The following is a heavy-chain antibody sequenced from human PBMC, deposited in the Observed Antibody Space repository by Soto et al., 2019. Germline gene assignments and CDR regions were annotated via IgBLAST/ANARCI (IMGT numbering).Heavy chain of an antibody. V-gene: IGHV1-69*13. J-gene: IGHJ3*02. CDR3: ARDRTSKGGYDSSGYLPIAFDI. Sequence: ASVKVSCKASGGTFSSYAISWVRQALGQGHEWIGGIIPIFGTANYAQKFQGRVTITADESTSTAYMELSSLRSEDTAVYYCARDRTSKGGYDSSGYLPIAFDIWGQGTMVTVSS. D-gene: IGHD3-22*01. CDR2: IIPIFGTA. CDR1: GGTFSSYA.